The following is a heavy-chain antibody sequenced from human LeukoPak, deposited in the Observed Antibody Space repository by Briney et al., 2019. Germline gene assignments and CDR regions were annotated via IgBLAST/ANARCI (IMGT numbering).Heavy chain of an antibody. V-gene: IGHV4-38-2*02. Sequence: PSETLSLTCTVSGYSISSGYYWGWIRQPPGKGLEWIGSIYHSGSTNYNPSLKSRVTISVDTSKNQFSLKLSSVTAADTAVYYCARLMWVMMATKRKVGAFDIWGQGTMVTVSS. CDR2: IYHSGST. CDR3: ARLMWVMMATKRKVGAFDI. D-gene: IGHD5-12*01. J-gene: IGHJ3*02. CDR1: GYSISSGYY.